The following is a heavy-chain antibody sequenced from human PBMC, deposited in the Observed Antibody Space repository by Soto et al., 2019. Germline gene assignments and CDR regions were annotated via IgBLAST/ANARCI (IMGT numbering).Heavy chain of an antibody. Sequence: GASVKVSCKASGYRFTSYGINWVRQATGQGLEWMGWMNPNSGNTGYAQKFQGRVTMTRNTSISTAYMELSSLRSEDTAVYYCARGWGVGATSSYAFDIWGQGTMVTVSS. CDR3: ARGWGVGATSSYAFDI. CDR2: MNPNSGNT. J-gene: IGHJ3*02. CDR1: GYRFTSYG. V-gene: IGHV1-8*02. D-gene: IGHD1-26*01.